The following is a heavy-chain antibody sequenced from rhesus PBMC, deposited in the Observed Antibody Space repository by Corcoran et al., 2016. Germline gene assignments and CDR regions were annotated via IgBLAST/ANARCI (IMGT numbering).Heavy chain of an antibody. CDR2: INGNSGST. J-gene: IGHJ4*01. V-gene: IGHV4-80*01. D-gene: IGHD6-37*01. Sequence: QVQLQESGPGLVKPSETLSLTCAVSGGSFSSYWWSWIRQPPGKGLEWIGEINGNSGSTNSNPSLKSRVTISKDASKNQFSLKLSSVTAADTAVYYCARNFGWSLGYWGQGVLVTVSS. CDR3: ARNFGWSLGY. CDR1: GGSFSSYW.